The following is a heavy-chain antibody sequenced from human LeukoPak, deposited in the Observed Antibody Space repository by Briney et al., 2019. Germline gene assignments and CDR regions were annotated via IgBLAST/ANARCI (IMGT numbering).Heavy chain of an antibody. CDR3: ARDNYSGYDSYGAFDI. V-gene: IGHV1-46*01. D-gene: IGHD5-12*01. Sequence: ASVKVSCKASGYTFTSYYIHWVRQAPGQGLEWMGIIYPGGGSTSYAQKFQGRVTMTRDMSTSTVYMELSSLRSEDTAVYYCARDNYSGYDSYGAFDIWGQGTMVTVSS. CDR1: GYTFTSYY. J-gene: IGHJ3*02. CDR2: IYPGGGST.